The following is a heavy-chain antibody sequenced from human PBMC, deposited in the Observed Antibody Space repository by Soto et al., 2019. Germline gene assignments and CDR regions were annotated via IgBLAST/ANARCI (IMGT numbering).Heavy chain of an antibody. V-gene: IGHV4-59*01. D-gene: IGHD2-8*02. CDR2: IYYSGST. CDR3: ARLPWAGYGGVFDP. Sequence: QVQLQESGPGLVKPSETLSLTCTVSGGSISSYYWSWIRKPPGKGLEWIGYIYYSGSTNYNPSLKRRVTRSVDPSKIQSSPKLSSVTAADTAVYYCARLPWAGYGGVFDPWGQGTLVTVSS. CDR1: GGSISSYY. J-gene: IGHJ5*02.